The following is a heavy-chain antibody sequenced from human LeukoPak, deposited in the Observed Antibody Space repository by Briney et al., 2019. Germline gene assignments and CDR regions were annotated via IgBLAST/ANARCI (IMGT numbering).Heavy chain of an antibody. CDR1: GFTFSDAL. CDR2: IKTKTDGGTT. V-gene: IGHV3-15*01. J-gene: IGHJ3*01. D-gene: IGHD2-2*01. CDR3: TTESSTSLKY. Sequence: GGSLRLSCAASGFTFSDALMSWVRQAPGRGLEWVGRIKTKTDGGTTDYATPVKGRFTISRDDSKKTLYVQMNSLKMEDTAMYYCTTESSTSLKYWGQGTMVTVSS.